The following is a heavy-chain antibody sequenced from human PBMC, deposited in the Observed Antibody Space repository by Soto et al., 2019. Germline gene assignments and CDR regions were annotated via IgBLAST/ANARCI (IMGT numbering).Heavy chain of an antibody. V-gene: IGHV4-61*01. CDR1: GGSVSSGSYY. J-gene: IGHJ6*02. Sequence: SETLSLTCTVSGGSVSSGSYYWSWIRQPPGKGLEWIGYIYYSGSTNYNPSLKSRVTISVDTSKNQFSLKLSSVTAADTAVYYCARDRTKYSSGWYYYYGMDVWGQGTTVTVSS. D-gene: IGHD6-19*01. CDR3: ARDRTKYSSGWYYYYGMDV. CDR2: IYYSGST.